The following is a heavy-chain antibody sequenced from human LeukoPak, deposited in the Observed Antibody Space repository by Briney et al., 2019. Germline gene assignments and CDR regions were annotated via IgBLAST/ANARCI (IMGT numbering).Heavy chain of an antibody. J-gene: IGHJ4*02. D-gene: IGHD6-13*01. CDR1: GFTFSSNW. V-gene: IGHV3-74*01. Sequence: GGSLRLSCAASGFTFSSNWMHWVRQAPGKGLVWVSRINGDGGSTSYADSLKGRFTISRDNSKNSLYLQINSLRAEDTAFYYCAKARGSSWYGEDYWGQGTLVTVSS. CDR3: AKARGSSWYGEDY. CDR2: INGDGGST.